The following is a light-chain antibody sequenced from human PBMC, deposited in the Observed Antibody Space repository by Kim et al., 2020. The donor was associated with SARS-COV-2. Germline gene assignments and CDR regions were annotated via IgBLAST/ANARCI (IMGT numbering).Light chain of an antibody. J-gene: IGKJ1*01. V-gene: IGKV3-20*01. CDR1: ETITSAY. Sequence: EVLLTQSPGTMSLSPGDRAALSCRASETITSAYLAWYQQKPGQAPRLLIYGALYRATGIPDRFSGSGSGTDFTLTIARLEPEDFAVYYCQYYDSSPPWTFGQGTKVDIK. CDR3: QYYDSSPPWT. CDR2: GAL.